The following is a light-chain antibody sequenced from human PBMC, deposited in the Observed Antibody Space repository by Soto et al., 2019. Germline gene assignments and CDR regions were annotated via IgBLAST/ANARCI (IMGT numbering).Light chain of an antibody. CDR3: QQRSNWPPEVT. V-gene: IGKV3-11*01. J-gene: IGKJ3*01. Sequence: EIVLTQSPDTLSLSPGERATLSCRASQSVSSSLAWYQQKPGQAPRFLIYDASNRATGIPARFSGSGSGTDFTLTISSLEPEDFAVYYCQQRSNWPPEVTFGPGTKVDIK. CDR1: QSVSSS. CDR2: DAS.